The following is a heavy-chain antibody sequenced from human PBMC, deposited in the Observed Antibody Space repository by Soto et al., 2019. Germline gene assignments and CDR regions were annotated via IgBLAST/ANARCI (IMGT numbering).Heavy chain of an antibody. CDR3: AKDLTRQLLNWFDP. V-gene: IGHV1-2*02. CDR1: GFSFTGYY. J-gene: IGHJ5*02. CDR2: INAHSGGT. D-gene: IGHD1-26*01. Sequence: ASVKVSCKASGFSFTGYYIHWLRQAPGQGLEWMGWINAHSGGTEYAQKFQGRVTLTRDTSIATAYLTLTSLTSDDTALYYCAKDLTRQLLNWFDPWGQGTLVTVSS.